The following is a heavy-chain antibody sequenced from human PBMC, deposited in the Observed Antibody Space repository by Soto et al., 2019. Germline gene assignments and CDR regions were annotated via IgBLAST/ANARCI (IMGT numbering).Heavy chain of an antibody. D-gene: IGHD3-3*01. CDR3: ASHYDFWSGYGPTVGSFDY. CDR2: ISSSSTI. J-gene: IGHJ4*02. V-gene: IGHV3-48*01. CDR1: GFTFNIYT. Sequence: GGSLRLSCSASGFTFNIYTMHWVRQAPGKGLEWVSYISSSSTIYYADSVKGRFTISRDNAKNSLYLQMNSLRAEDTAVYYCASHYDFWSGYGPTVGSFDYWGQGTLVTVSS.